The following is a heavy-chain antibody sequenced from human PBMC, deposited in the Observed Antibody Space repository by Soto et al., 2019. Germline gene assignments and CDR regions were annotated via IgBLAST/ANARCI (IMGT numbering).Heavy chain of an antibody. CDR2: IYYSGST. D-gene: IGHD2-15*01. CDR3: ARDGVYCSGGSCSHQGASAI. Sequence: GKGLEWIGYIYYSGSTNYNPSLKSRVTISVDTSKNQFSLKLSSVTAADTAVYYCARDGVYCSGGSCSHQGASAIWRQGTTVTVSS. J-gene: IGHJ6*01. V-gene: IGHV4-59*01.